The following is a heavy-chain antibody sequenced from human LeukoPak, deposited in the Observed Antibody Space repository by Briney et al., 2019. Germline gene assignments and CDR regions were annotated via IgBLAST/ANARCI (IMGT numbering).Heavy chain of an antibody. Sequence: SETLSLTCAVYGGSFSGYYWSWIRQPPGKGLEWIGEINHSGSTNYNPSLKSRVTISVDTSKNQFSLKLSSVTAADTAVYYCGRLRRITIFAVDPWGQGALVTVSS. D-gene: IGHD3-3*01. J-gene: IGHJ5*02. CDR2: INHSGST. CDR3: GRLRRITIFAVDP. V-gene: IGHV4-34*01. CDR1: GGSFSGYY.